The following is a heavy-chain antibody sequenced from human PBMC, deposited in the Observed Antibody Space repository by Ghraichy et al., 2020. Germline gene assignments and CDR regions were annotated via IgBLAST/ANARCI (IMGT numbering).Heavy chain of an antibody. J-gene: IGHJ4*02. CDR1: GFTFGDYA. CDR3: TRDTTRLALPFDY. D-gene: IGHD3-10*02. CDR2: IRSKAYGGTT. V-gene: IGHV3-49*03. Sequence: GGSLRLSCTASGFTFGDYAMSWFRQAPGKGLEWVGFIRSKAYGGTTEYAASVKGRFTISRDDSKSIAYLQMNSLKTEDTAVYYCTRDTTRLALPFDYWGQGTLVTVSS.